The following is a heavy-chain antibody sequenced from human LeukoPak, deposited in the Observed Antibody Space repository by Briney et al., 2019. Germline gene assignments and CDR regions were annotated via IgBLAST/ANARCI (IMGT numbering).Heavy chain of an antibody. V-gene: IGHV4-31*03. Sequence: TLSLTCTVSGGSISSGGYYWSWIRQHPGKGLGWIGYIYYSGSTYYNPSLKSRVTISVDTSKNQFSLKLSSVTAADTAVYYCARSSVYYYDSSGWFPGHSDDAFDIWGQGTMVTVSS. D-gene: IGHD3-22*01. CDR1: GGSISSGGYY. CDR2: IYYSGST. J-gene: IGHJ3*02. CDR3: ARSSVYYYDSSGWFPGHSDDAFDI.